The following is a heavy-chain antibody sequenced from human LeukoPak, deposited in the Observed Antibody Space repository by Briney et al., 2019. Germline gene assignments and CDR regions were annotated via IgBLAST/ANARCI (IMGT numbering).Heavy chain of an antibody. D-gene: IGHD3-3*01. Sequence: ASVKVSCKASGYTFTSYGISWVRQAPGQELEWMGWISAYNGNTNYAQKLQGRVTMTTDTSTSTAYMELRSLRSDDTAVYYCARDHSDYDFYYYYGMDVWGQGTTVTVSS. CDR1: GYTFTSYG. CDR2: ISAYNGNT. V-gene: IGHV1-18*01. J-gene: IGHJ6*02. CDR3: ARDHSDYDFYYYYGMDV.